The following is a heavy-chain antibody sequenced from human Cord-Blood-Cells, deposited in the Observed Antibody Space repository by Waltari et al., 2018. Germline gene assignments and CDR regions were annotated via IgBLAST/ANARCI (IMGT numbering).Heavy chain of an antibody. Sequence: QVQLVQSGAEVKKPGASVKVSCKASGYTFTSYAMHWVRQAPGQRLEWMGWINAGNGNTKDSQKFQGRVTITRDTAASTAYMELSSLRSEDTAVYYCARGAVATIGRHGMDVWGQGTTVTVSS. CDR1: GYTFTSYA. CDR2: INAGNGNT. J-gene: IGHJ6*02. D-gene: IGHD5-12*01. CDR3: ARGAVATIGRHGMDV. V-gene: IGHV1-3*01.